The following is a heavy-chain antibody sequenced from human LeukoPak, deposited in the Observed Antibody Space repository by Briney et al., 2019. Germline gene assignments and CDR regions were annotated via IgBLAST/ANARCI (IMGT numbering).Heavy chain of an antibody. J-gene: IGHJ4*02. V-gene: IGHV1-8*01. CDR2: INPNSGNT. CDR1: GYTFTSYD. Sequence: ASVKVSCKASGYTFTSYDINWVRQAPGQGLEWMGWINPNSGNTGYAQKFQGRVTMTRNTSISTAYMELSSLRSEDTAVYYCATLPGYGDYEDYWGQGTLVTVSS. D-gene: IGHD4-17*01. CDR3: ATLPGYGDYEDY.